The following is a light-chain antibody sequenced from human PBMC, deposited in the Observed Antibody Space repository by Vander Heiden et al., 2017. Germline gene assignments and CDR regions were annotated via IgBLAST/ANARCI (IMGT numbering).Light chain of an antibody. V-gene: IGLV2-18*02. CDR1: SSDVGSYNR. J-gene: IGLJ2*01. CDR2: EVS. Sequence: QSALTQPPSVSGSPGQSVTISCTGTSSDVGSYNRVSWYQQAPGTAPKLMIYEVSNRPSGVPDRFSGSKSGNTASLTISGLQAGDEADYYCSSYTSSSTSIFGGGTQLTVL. CDR3: SSYTSSSTSI.